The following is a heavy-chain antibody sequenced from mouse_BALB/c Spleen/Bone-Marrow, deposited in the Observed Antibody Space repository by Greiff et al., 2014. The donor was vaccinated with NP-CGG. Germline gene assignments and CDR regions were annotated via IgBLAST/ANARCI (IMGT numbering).Heavy chain of an antibody. CDR1: GYAFRSSW. CDR2: IYPGDGDT. CDR3: ARSAYYGSSYGAMDY. V-gene: IGHV1-82*01. Sequence: VQLQQSGPELVKPGAPVKISCTGSGYAFRSSWMNWVKQRPGQGLEWIGRIYPGDGDTNSNGRFKGKATLTADRSSNTAYMQLSSLTSVDSAVYFCARSAYYGSSYGAMDYWGQGTSVTVSS. J-gene: IGHJ4*01. D-gene: IGHD1-1*01.